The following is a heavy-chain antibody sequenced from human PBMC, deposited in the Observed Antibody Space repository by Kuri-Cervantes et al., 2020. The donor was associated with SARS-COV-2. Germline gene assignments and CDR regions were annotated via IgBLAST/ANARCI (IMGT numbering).Heavy chain of an antibody. CDR3: ARRSGYYYDSSGYDY. V-gene: IGHV1-69*04. CDR2: IIPILGIA. Sequence: SVKVSCKASGGTFSSYAISWVRQAPGQGLEWMGRIIPILGIANYAQKFQGRVTITADKSTSTAYMELRSLRSDDTAVYYCARRSGYYYDSSGYDYWGQGTLVTVSS. CDR1: GGTFSSYA. D-gene: IGHD3-22*01. J-gene: IGHJ4*02.